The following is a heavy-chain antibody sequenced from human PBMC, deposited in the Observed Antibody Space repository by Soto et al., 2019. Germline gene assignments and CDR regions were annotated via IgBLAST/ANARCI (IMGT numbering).Heavy chain of an antibody. CDR1: GGTFSSYA. CDR3: ARVVPYYYDSSGYYYFDY. Sequence: QVQLVQSGAEVKKPGSSVKVSCKASGGTFSSYAISWVRQAPGQGLEWMGGIIPIFGTANYAQKFRGRVTITADESTSTAYMELSSLRSEDTAVYYCARVVPYYYDSSGYYYFDYWGQGTLVTVSS. V-gene: IGHV1-69*01. D-gene: IGHD3-22*01. J-gene: IGHJ4*02. CDR2: IIPIFGTA.